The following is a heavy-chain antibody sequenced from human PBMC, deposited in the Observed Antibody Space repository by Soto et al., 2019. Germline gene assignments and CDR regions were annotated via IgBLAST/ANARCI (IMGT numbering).Heavy chain of an antibody. CDR3: ARHHHIGNNWNYFAY. J-gene: IGHJ4*02. D-gene: IGHD1-1*01. Sequence: QVQLQESGPGLVKPSETLSLTCTVSDGSISSYYWGWIRQPPGKGLEWLGYIFYTGSADYNPSLTSRVTISVDTSKNQFSLKRSSVTAADTAFYYCARHHHIGNNWNYFAYGGQGTLVTVSS. V-gene: IGHV4-59*08. CDR1: DGSISSYY. CDR2: IFYTGSA.